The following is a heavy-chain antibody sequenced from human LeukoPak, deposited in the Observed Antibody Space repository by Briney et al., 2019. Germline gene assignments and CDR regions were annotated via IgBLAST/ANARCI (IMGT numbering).Heavy chain of an antibody. V-gene: IGHV4-4*07. CDR3: ARGLVVPAAFDY. D-gene: IGHD2-2*01. CDR2: IYTSGST. CDR1: GGSISSYY. Sequence: PSETLSLTCTVSGGSISSYYWSWIRQPAGKGLEWIGRIYTSGSTNYNPSLKSRATMSVDASKNQFSLKLSSVTAADTAVYYCARGLVVPAAFDYWGQGTLVTVSS. J-gene: IGHJ4*02.